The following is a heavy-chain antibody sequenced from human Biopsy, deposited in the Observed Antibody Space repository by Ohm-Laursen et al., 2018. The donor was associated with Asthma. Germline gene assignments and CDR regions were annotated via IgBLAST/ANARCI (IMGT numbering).Heavy chain of an antibody. V-gene: IGHV4-59*01. D-gene: IGHD6-19*01. CDR3: VRAVRNEQWLAPFDY. CDR1: GGSISSFY. J-gene: IGHJ4*02. Sequence: GTLSLTCRVYGGSISSFYWSWIRQSPEKGLEWMGYVYWTGSTNYNPSLKSRITMSVDTSKNRMFRELTSVTATDTAIYYCVRAVRNEQWLAPFDYWGQGKPVTVSS. CDR2: VYWTGST.